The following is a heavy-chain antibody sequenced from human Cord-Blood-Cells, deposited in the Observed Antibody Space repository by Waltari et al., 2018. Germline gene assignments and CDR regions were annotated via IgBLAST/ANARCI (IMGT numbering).Heavy chain of an antibody. J-gene: IGHJ4*02. CDR3: ARDLRVRFLEWLFDY. Sequence: QVQLQESGPGLVKPSETLSLTCTVSGYSINSGYYWGWIRQPPGKGLEWIGSIYHSGSTYYNPSLKSRVTISVDTSKNQFSLKLSSVTAADTAVYYCARDLRVRFLEWLFDYWGQGTLVTVSS. V-gene: IGHV4-38-2*02. CDR2: IYHSGST. CDR1: GYSINSGYY. D-gene: IGHD3-3*01.